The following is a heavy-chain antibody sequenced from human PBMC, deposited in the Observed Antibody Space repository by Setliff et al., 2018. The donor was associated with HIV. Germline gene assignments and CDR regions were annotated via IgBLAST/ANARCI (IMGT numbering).Heavy chain of an antibody. J-gene: IGHJ6*03. CDR3: ARAVKAVGILDV. D-gene: IGHD4-17*01. V-gene: IGHV4-59*01. CDR2: TYYSGST. CDR1: GGSISSYY. Sequence: SETLSLTCTVSGGSISSYYWSWIRQPPGKGLEWIGYTYYSGSTNYNPSLESRVTISVDTSKNQFSLKLSSVTAADTAVYSCARAVKAVGILDVWGKGTTVTVS.